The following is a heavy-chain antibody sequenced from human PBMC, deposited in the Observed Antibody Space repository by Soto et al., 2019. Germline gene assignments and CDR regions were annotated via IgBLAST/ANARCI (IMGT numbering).Heavy chain of an antibody. CDR1: GFTFSSYA. V-gene: IGHV3-23*01. J-gene: IGHJ4*02. CDR3: AKESRGGHIDY. CDR2: ISGSGTYT. D-gene: IGHD3-10*01. Sequence: EVQLLEAGGGLVQPGGSLRLSCAASGFTFSSYAMSWVRQAPGKGLEWISAISGSGTYTYYTDSVKGRFTISRDNSKNTLYVQMNSLRAEDTAAYYCAKESRGGHIDYWGQGTLVTVSS.